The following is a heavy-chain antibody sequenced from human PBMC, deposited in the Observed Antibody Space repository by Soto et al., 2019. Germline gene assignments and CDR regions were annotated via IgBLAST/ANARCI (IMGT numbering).Heavy chain of an antibody. CDR2: ISSSSSTI. CDR1: GFTFSTYS. D-gene: IGHD1-26*01. CDR3: IGDGGATDWFDP. V-gene: IGHV3-48*02. J-gene: IGHJ5*02. Sequence: EVQLVESGGGLVQPGGSLRLSCAASGFTFSTYSMNWVRQAPGKGLEWVAYISSSSSTIYYADSVKGRFTISRDNAKNSLYLQMNSLRDEDTAVYYCIGDGGATDWFDPWGQGTLVTVSS.